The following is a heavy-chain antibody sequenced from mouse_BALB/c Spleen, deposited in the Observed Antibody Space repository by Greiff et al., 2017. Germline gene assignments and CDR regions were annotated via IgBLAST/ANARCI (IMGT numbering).Heavy chain of an antibody. V-gene: IGHV5-9-3*01. D-gene: IGHD1-1*01. CDR1: GFTFSSYA. CDR2: ISSGGSYT. J-gene: IGHJ4*01. Sequence: EVKLMESGGGLVKPGGSLKLSCAASGFTFSSYAMSWVRQTPEKRLEWVATISSGGSYTYYPDSVKGRFTISRDNAKNTLYLQMSSLRSEDTAMYYCARHITTVEYYYAMDYWGQGTSVTVSS. CDR3: ARHITTVEYYYAMDY.